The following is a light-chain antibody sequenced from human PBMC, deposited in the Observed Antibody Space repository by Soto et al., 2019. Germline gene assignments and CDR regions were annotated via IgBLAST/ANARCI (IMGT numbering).Light chain of an antibody. Sequence: EIVMTQSPATLSLSPGERSTLSCRASQSVSSNFAWYQQKPGQAPRLLIYGASTRATGIPARFSGSGSGTEFTLTISSLQSEDFAVYYCQQYNNWWTFGQGTKVDI. CDR3: QQYNNWWT. V-gene: IGKV3-15*01. CDR1: QSVSSN. J-gene: IGKJ1*01. CDR2: GAS.